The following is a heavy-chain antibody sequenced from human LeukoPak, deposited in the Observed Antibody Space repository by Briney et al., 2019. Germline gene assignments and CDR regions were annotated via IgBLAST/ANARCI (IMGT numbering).Heavy chain of an antibody. CDR2: IIPIFGTA. V-gene: IGHV1-69*05. J-gene: IGHJ4*02. CDR1: GGTFSSNA. D-gene: IGHD5-12*01. CDR3: ARDGAYGCSDY. Sequence: ASVKVSCKASGGTFSSNAISWVRQAPGQGLEWMGRIIPIFGTANYAQKFHGRVTITTDKSTSTAYMELSSLRSEDTAVYYCARDGAYGCSDYWGQGTLVTVSS.